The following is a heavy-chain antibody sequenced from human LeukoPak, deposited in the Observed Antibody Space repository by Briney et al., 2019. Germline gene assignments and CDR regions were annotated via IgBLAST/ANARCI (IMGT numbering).Heavy chain of an antibody. CDR3: ARGGFGEFKIWGPVDY. Sequence: SVKLSSKLSGGTFRSYAISWVRQPPGQGLGWMGGTIPIFGTENYAQKFQGRVTITADKFKSTAYMELSSLRSEDTAVYYCARGGFGEFKIWGPVDYWGQGTRVTVSS. V-gene: IGHV1-69*06. D-gene: IGHD3-10*01. J-gene: IGHJ4*02. CDR1: GGTFRSYA. CDR2: TIPIFGTE.